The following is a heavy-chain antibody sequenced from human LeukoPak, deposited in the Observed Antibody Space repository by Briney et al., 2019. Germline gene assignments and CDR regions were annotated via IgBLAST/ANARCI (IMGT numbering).Heavy chain of an antibody. CDR1: GFIFSSFR. CDR3: ARDLDWAFDY. J-gene: IGHJ4*02. V-gene: IGHV3-48*02. CDR2: IGYSGGPI. D-gene: IGHD3-9*01. Sequence: PGESLRLSCAASGFIFSSFRMNWVRQAPGKGLEWISYIGYSGGPIYYADSVKGRFTFSRDNAKNSLFLQMNSLRDEDTAVYYCARDLDWAFDYWGQGALVIVSS.